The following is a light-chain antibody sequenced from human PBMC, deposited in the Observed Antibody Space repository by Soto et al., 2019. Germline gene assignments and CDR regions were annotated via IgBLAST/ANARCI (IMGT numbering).Light chain of an antibody. CDR2: AAS. J-gene: IGKJ3*01. Sequence: DIQMTQSPSSLSASVGDRVTITCRASQSISSYLNWYQQKPGKAPTLLIYAASSLQSGVPSRFSGSGSATDFTLTISRLQAEEFATYYCQQSYSTPRTFGPGTKVDIK. V-gene: IGKV1-39*01. CDR3: QQSYSTPRT. CDR1: QSISSY.